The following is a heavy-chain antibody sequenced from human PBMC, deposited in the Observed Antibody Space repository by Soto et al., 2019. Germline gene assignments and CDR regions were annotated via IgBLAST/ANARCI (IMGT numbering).Heavy chain of an antibody. CDR1: GFTFSSYW. D-gene: IGHD3-3*01. CDR2: IKQDGSEK. Sequence: GGSLRLSCAASGFTFSSYWMSWVRQAPGKGLEWVANIKQDGSEKYYVDSVKGRFTISRDNAKNSLYLQMNSLRAEDTAVYYCARVPTIVGVVIFAFDIWGQGTMVTVSS. V-gene: IGHV3-7*01. CDR3: ARVPTIVGVVIFAFDI. J-gene: IGHJ3*02.